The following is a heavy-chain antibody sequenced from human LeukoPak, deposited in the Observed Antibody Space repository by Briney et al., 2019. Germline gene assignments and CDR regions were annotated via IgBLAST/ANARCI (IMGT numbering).Heavy chain of an antibody. V-gene: IGHV1-8*01. CDR1: GYTFTSYD. J-gene: IGHJ6*03. D-gene: IGHD6-6*01. Sequence: ASVKVSCKASGYTFTSYDINWVRQATGQGLEWMGWMNPKSGKTGYAQKFRGRVTMSSNTSISTAYRELSSLRSEDTAVYYCARGLGAARTYYYYYMDVWGKGTTVTVSS. CDR2: MNPKSGKT. CDR3: ARGLGAARTYYYYYMDV.